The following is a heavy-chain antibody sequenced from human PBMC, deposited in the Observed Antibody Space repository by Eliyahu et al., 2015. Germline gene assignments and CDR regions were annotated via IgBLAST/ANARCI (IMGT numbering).Heavy chain of an antibody. D-gene: IGHD3-16*02. J-gene: IGHJ4*02. V-gene: IGHV3-9*01. Sequence: EVQLVESGGGLVQPGRSLRLSCAXSGFTFDDXXXXWXRQAPGKGLEGVSGISWNSGSIGYADSVKGRFTISRDNAKNSLYLQMNSLRAEDTALYYCAKAMGYWRLGELSLVLGIDYWGQGTLVTVSS. CDR2: ISWNSGSI. CDR1: GFTFDDXX. CDR3: AKAMGYWRLGELSLVLGIDY.